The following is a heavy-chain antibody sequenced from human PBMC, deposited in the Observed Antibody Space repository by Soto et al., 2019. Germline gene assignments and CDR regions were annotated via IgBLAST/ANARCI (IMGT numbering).Heavy chain of an antibody. Sequence: QVQLVESGGGVVQPGRSLRLSCAASGFTFSSYAMHWVRQAQGKGLEWVAVISYDGSNKYYADSVKGRFTISRDNSKNTLYLQMNSLRAEDTAVYYCARPTDSSGWYHFDYWGQGPLVTVSS. CDR2: ISYDGSNK. D-gene: IGHD6-19*01. CDR3: ARPTDSSGWYHFDY. CDR1: GFTFSSYA. J-gene: IGHJ4*02. V-gene: IGHV3-30-3*01.